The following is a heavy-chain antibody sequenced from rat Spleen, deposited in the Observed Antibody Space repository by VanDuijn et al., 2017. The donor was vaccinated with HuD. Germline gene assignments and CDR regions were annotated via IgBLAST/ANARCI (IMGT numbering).Heavy chain of an antibody. Sequence: EVQLVESDGGLVQPGRSLKLSCAASGFTFSDYYMAWVRQAPTKGLEWVATISSDGRRNYYRDSVKGRFTISRDNAKNSLYLQMDSLRSEDTATYYCAKNIYYSSYLYYFDYWGQGVMVTVSS. D-gene: IGHD1-2*01. CDR2: ISSDGRRN. V-gene: IGHV5-29*01. J-gene: IGHJ2*01. CDR1: GFTFSDYY. CDR3: AKNIYYSSYLYYFDY.